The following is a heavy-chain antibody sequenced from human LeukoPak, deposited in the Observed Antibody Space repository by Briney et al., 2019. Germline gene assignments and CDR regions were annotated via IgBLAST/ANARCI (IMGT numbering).Heavy chain of an antibody. D-gene: IGHD2-2*01. V-gene: IGHV4-30-4*01. J-gene: IGHJ4*02. Sequence: SETLSLTCTVSGGSISSGDYYWSWNRQPPGKGLEWIGYIYYSGSTYHNPSLKSRVTISVDTSKNQFSLKLSSVTAADTAVYYCAGYCSSTSCYSFTYWGQGTLVTVSS. CDR1: GGSISSGDYY. CDR2: IYYSGST. CDR3: AGYCSSTSCYSFTY.